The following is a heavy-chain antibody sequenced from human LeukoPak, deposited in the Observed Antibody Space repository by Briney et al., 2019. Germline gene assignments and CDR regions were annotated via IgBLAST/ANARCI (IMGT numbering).Heavy chain of an antibody. D-gene: IGHD2-2*01. CDR3: ARDTVVVPALGPNYYYYMDV. V-gene: IGHV1-18*01. CDR1: GYSFINFG. J-gene: IGHJ6*03. Sequence: ASVKVSCKASGYSFINFGLSWVRQAPGQGLEWMGWISAYNGNTNYAQKLQGRVTMTTDTSTSTAYMELRSLRSDDTAVYYCARDTVVVPALGPNYYYYMDVWGKGTTVTVSS. CDR2: ISAYNGNT.